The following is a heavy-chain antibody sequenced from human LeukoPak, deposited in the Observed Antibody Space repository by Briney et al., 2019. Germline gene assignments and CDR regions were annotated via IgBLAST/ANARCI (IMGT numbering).Heavy chain of an antibody. J-gene: IGHJ4*02. V-gene: IGHV3-23*01. CDR3: AKGEMTTATPFDY. CDR2: ISSRGGSS. D-gene: IGHD4-11*01. Sequence: GGSLRLSCAASGFTFSNYVMNWVRQAPGRGLEWVSAISSRGGSSYYADSVKGRFTFSRDNSKNTLYLQMNSLRAEDTAVYYCAKGEMTTATPFDYWGQGTLVTASS. CDR1: GFTFSNYV.